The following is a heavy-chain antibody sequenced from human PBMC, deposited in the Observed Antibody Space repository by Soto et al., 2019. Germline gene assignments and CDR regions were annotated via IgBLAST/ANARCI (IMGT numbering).Heavy chain of an antibody. Sequence: QVRLEESGPGLVKPSETLSLICSVSGGSVNNADYFWSWIRHHPENGLEWIGYNYYSGSTRYNPSFTTRANLSIATSKNQFTLRRNSVTVADTAVYFCARDADYGGSRGGMDVWGRGTTVTVSS. V-gene: IGHV4-31*03. CDR3: ARDADYGGSRGGMDV. J-gene: IGHJ6*02. CDR2: NYYSGST. CDR1: GGSVNNADYF. D-gene: IGHD4-17*01.